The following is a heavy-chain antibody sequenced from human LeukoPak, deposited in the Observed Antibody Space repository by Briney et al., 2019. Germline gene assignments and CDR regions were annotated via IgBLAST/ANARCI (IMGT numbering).Heavy chain of an antibody. Sequence: SETLSLTCAVSGYPITTGNYWGWVRPPPGKRLVWIGSLCHSGSTYYNPSLKNRVTISVDTSKNQFSLKLSSLIAADTAVYYCARVGGAFDVWGQGTTVTVSS. D-gene: IGHD3-16*01. CDR2: LCHSGST. J-gene: IGHJ3*01. CDR1: GYPITTGNY. V-gene: IGHV4-38-2*01. CDR3: ARVGGAFDV.